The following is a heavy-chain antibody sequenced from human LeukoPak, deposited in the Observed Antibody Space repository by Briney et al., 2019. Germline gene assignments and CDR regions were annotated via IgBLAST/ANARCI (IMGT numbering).Heavy chain of an antibody. CDR3: AREANSPTARYWYFDL. J-gene: IGHJ2*01. CDR1: GGSVSSYY. Sequence: SETLSLTCTVSGGSVSSYYWSWMRQSPGKGLEWIGYVYYSWSNNYNPALKSRVTISLDTSENQFSLKLSSVTAADTAVYYCAREANSPTARYWYFDLWGRGTQVTVSS. D-gene: IGHD2-21*01. CDR2: VYYSWSN. V-gene: IGHV4-59*02.